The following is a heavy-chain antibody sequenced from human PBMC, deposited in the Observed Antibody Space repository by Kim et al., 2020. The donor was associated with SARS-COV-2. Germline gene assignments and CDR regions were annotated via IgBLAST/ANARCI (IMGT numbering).Heavy chain of an antibody. D-gene: IGHD6-13*01. J-gene: IGHJ6*02. V-gene: IGHV3-23*01. Sequence: DSVKGRFISSRDKSKNTLYLQMNSLRAEDTAVYYCAKDLGSSWYYYGMDVWGQGTTVTVSS. CDR3: AKDLGSSWYYYGMDV.